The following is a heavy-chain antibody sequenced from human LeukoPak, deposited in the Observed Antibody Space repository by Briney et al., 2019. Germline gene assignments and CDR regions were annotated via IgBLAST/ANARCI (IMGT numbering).Heavy chain of an antibody. Sequence: PSETLSLTCTVSGGSISSSSYYWGWIRQHPGKGLEWIGYIYYSGSTYYNPSLKSRVTISVDTSKNQFSLKLSSMTAADTAVYYCARDADSYGTGLFDYWGQGTLVTVSS. CDR2: IYYSGST. CDR3: ARDADSYGTGLFDY. CDR1: GGSISSSSYY. D-gene: IGHD5-18*01. V-gene: IGHV4-31*03. J-gene: IGHJ4*02.